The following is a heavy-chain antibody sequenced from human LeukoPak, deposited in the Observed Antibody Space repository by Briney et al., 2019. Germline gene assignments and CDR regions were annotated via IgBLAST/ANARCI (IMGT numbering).Heavy chain of an antibody. CDR1: GFTFSSYA. Sequence: PGGSLRLSCAASGFTFSSYAMHWVRQVPGKGLEWVAVISYDGSNKYYADSVKGRFTISRDNSKNTLYLQMNSLRAEDTAVYYCARDTKMTTVTFDYWGQGTLVTVSS. CDR2: ISYDGSNK. J-gene: IGHJ4*02. D-gene: IGHD4-17*01. V-gene: IGHV3-30*01. CDR3: ARDTKMTTVTFDY.